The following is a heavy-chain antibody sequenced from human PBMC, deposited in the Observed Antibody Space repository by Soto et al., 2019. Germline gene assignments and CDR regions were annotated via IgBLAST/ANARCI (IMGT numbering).Heavy chain of an antibody. CDR3: AKDSGGYYYDSSGYYWDY. D-gene: IGHD3-22*01. CDR2: ISGSGGST. CDR1: GFTFSSYA. J-gene: IGHJ4*02. V-gene: IGHV3-23*01. Sequence: EVQLLESGGGLVQPGGSLRLSCAASGFTFSSYAMSWVRQAPGKGLEWVSAISGSGGSTYYADSVKGRFTISRDNSKNTLYLQMNSLRAEDTAVYYCAKDSGGYYYDSSGYYWDYWGQGTLVTVSS.